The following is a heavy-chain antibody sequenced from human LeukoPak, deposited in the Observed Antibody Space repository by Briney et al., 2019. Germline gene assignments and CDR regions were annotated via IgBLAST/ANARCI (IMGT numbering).Heavy chain of an antibody. V-gene: IGHV3-23*01. CDR2: ISGSGGST. D-gene: IGHD3-16*02. Sequence: PGGSLRLSCAASGFTFSSYAMSWVRQAPGKGLEWVSAISGSGGSTYYADSVKGRFTISRDNSKNTLYLQMNSLRDEDTAVYYCAKTGYDYIWGSYRPTFFDYWGQGTLVTVSS. CDR1: GFTFSSYA. CDR3: AKTGYDYIWGSYRPTFFDY. J-gene: IGHJ4*02.